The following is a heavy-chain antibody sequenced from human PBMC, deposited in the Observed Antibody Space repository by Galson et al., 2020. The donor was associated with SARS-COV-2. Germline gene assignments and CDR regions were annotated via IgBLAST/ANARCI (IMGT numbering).Heavy chain of an antibody. V-gene: IGHV3-11*04. Sequence: NSGGSLRLSCAASGFTFSDYFMSWVRQAPGKGLEWVSYISSSGSYINYADSVKGRFTISRDNAKNSLNLQMNSLRVEDTAVYYCARVGDCSGGIWDGAEYFQHWGQGTLVTVSS. D-gene: IGHD2-15*01. CDR3: ARVGDCSGGIWDGAEYFQH. CDR2: ISSSGSYI. J-gene: IGHJ1*01. CDR1: GFTFSDYF.